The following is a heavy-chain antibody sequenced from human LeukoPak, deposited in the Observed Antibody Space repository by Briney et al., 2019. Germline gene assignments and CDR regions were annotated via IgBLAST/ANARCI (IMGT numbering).Heavy chain of an antibody. V-gene: IGHV1-2*02. CDR1: GYTFTSYD. Sequence: ASVKVSCKASGYTFTSYDINWVRQAPGQGLEWMGWINPNSGGTNYAQRFQGRVTMTRDTSISTAYMELSRLRSDDTAVYYCAREYRTSCFDYWGQGTLVTVSS. J-gene: IGHJ4*02. CDR2: INPNSGGT. D-gene: IGHD2-2*01. CDR3: AREYRTSCFDY.